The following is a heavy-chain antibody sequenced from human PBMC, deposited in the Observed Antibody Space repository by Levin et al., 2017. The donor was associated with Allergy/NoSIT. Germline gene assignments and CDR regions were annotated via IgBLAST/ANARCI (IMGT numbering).Heavy chain of an antibody. CDR2: IDSSGT. CDR3: ATYAAGGGGSGY. D-gene: IGHD6-19*01. Sequence: MSSETLSLTCTVSGGSISSGGYHWSWIRQPAGKGLEWIGRIDSSGTAYDPSLKSRVTISVDTSKNQFSLKLSSVTAADTAVYYCATYAAGGGGSGYWGRGTLVTVSS. CDR1: GGSISSGGYH. V-gene: IGHV4-61*02. J-gene: IGHJ4*02.